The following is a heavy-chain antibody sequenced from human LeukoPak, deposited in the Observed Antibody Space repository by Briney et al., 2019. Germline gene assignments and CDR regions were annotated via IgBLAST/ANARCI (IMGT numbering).Heavy chain of an antibody. CDR2: FSGSGDAT. D-gene: IGHD6-19*01. Sequence: GGSLRLSCTASGVTFSAYAMSWVRQAPGKGLEWVSTFSGSGDATFYADSVRGRFTISRDKSKNTLYLQMNSLRVEDTALYYCAKGFSSAWFGMYFDQWGQGTQVTVSS. V-gene: IGHV3-23*01. J-gene: IGHJ4*02. CDR3: AKGFSSAWFGMYFDQ. CDR1: GVTFSAYA.